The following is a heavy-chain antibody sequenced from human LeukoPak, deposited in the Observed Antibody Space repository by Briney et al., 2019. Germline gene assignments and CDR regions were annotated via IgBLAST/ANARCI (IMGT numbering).Heavy chain of an antibody. J-gene: IGHJ4*02. CDR1: GGSISSGSYY. V-gene: IGHV4-61*02. D-gene: IGHD3-22*01. CDR2: IYTSGST. CDR3: ARVAYDSSGYYFDY. Sequence: PSQTLSLTCTVSGGSISSGSYYWSWIRQPAGKGLEWIGRIYTSGSTNYNPSLKSRVTISVDTSKNQFSLKLSSVTAADTAVYYCARVAYDSSGYYFDYWGQGTLVTVSS.